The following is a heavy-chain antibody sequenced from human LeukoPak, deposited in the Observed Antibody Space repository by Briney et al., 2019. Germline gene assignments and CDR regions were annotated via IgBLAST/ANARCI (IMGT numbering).Heavy chain of an antibody. J-gene: IGHJ4*02. CDR1: GFIVSSDY. D-gene: IGHD4-17*01. V-gene: IGHV3-53*01. CDR2: IGTGGSI. CDR3: ANVDMTTGYYFDY. Sequence: GGSLRLSCAASGFIVSSDYMSWVRLAPGKGLEWVSIIGTGGSIHYTDSVKGRFTISRDNSKNTLYLQMNSLRAEDTAVYYCANVDMTTGYYFDYWGQGTLVTVSS.